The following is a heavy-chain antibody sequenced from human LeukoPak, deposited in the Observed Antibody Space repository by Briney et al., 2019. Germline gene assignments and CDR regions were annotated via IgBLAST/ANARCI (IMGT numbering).Heavy chain of an antibody. D-gene: IGHD3-22*01. CDR2: INAYNGNT. J-gene: IGHJ4*02. Sequence: EASVTVSFKASSYTFTSFGIRWVRQAPGQGLEWMGWINAYNGNTNYAQKLQGRVTMTTDTSTSTAYMELRSLRSDDTAVYYCARDTLTVDYYYDSSGYAYWGQGTLVTVSS. V-gene: IGHV1-18*01. CDR1: SYTFTSFG. CDR3: ARDTLTVDYYYDSSGYAY.